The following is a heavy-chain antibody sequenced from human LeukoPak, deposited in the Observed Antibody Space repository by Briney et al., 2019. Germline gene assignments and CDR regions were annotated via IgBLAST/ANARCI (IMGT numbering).Heavy chain of an antibody. J-gene: IGHJ4*02. CDR2: ISWNSGSI. V-gene: IGHV3-9*01. CDR1: GFTFDDYA. CDR3: AKVPGGAVAGTQYYFDY. Sequence: GGSLRLSCAASGFTFDDYAMHWVRQAPGRGLEWVSGISWNSGSIGYADSVKGRFTISRDNAKYSLYLQMNSLRAEDTALYYCAKVPGGAVAGTQYYFDYWGQGTLVTVSS. D-gene: IGHD6-19*01.